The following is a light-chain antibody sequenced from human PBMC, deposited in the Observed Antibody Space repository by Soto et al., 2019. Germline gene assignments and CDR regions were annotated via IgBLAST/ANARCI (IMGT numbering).Light chain of an antibody. CDR1: SSDDGGYNY. CDR2: DVS. Sequence: QSALTQPRSVSGSPGQSVTISCTGTSSDDGGYNYVSWYQQHPGKAPKVMIYDVSKRPSGVPDRFSGSKSGNTASLTISGLQAEDEADYYCCSYAGSHTYVVFGGGTKVTVL. CDR3: CSYAGSHTYVV. V-gene: IGLV2-11*01. J-gene: IGLJ2*01.